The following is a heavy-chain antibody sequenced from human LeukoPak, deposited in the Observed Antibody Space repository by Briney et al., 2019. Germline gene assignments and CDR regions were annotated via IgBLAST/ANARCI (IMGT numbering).Heavy chain of an antibody. Sequence: SETLSLTCTVSGGSISDYSWSWIRQPPGKGLEWIGYIYYSGSTNYNPSLKSRVTISVDTSKNQFSLKLSSVTAADTAVYYCARRYSSSWPWFDPWGQGTLVTVSS. CDR1: GGSISDYS. CDR2: IYYSGST. CDR3: ARRYSSSWPWFDP. D-gene: IGHD6-13*01. V-gene: IGHV4-59*08. J-gene: IGHJ5*02.